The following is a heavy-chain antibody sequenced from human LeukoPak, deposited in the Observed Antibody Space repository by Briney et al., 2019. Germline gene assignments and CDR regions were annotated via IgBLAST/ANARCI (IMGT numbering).Heavy chain of an antibody. D-gene: IGHD6-13*01. CDR1: GYTFTGYY. V-gene: IGHV1-2*06. CDR2: INPNSGGT. J-gene: IGHJ5*02. CDR3: ARASSSWYLGLNWFDP. Sequence: ASVKVSCKASGYTFTGYYMHWVRQAPGQGLEWMGRINPNSGGTNYAQKFQGRVTMTRDTSISTAYMELSRLRSDDTAVYYCARASSSWYLGLNWFDPWGQGTLVTASS.